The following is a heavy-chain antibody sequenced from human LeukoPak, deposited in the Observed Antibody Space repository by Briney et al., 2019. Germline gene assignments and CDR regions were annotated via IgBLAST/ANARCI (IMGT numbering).Heavy chain of an antibody. CDR1: GGSFSGYY. D-gene: IGHD3-10*01. CDR2: INHSGST. Sequence: SETLSLTCAVYGGSFSGYYWSWIRQPPGKGLEWIGEINHSGSTNYNPSLKSRVTISVDTSKNQFSLKLSSVTAADTAVYYCARGKRSGSYYLRFDPWGQGTLVTVSS. CDR3: ARGKRSGSYYLRFDP. V-gene: IGHV4-34*01. J-gene: IGHJ5*02.